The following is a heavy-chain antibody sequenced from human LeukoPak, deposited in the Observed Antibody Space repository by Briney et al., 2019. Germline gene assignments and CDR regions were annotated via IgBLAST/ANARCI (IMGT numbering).Heavy chain of an antibody. CDR1: GFTFSSYA. J-gene: IGHJ6*02. Sequence: PGGSLRLSCAASGFTFSSYAVSWVRQAPGKGLEWVSAISGSGGGTYYADSVKGRFTISRDNSKNTLYLQMNSLRAEDTAVYYCAKDTYSSSPAGYYYGMDVWGQGTTVTVSS. V-gene: IGHV3-23*01. CDR2: ISGSGGGT. CDR3: AKDTYSSSPAGYYYGMDV. D-gene: IGHD6-13*01.